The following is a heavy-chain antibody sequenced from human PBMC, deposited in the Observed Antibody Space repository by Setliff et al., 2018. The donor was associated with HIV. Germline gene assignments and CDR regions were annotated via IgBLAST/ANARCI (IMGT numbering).Heavy chain of an antibody. CDR3: ARSALWFGEADWYFDL. CDR1: GYSVSSSYW. Sequence: SETLSLTCAVSGYSVSSSYWWGWIRQPPGKGLEWIGWIGYIYKGGSTYYNPSLKSRVTMSVDTSKNHFPLKLRSVTAVDTAVYYCARSALWFGEADWYFDLWGRGALVTVSS. J-gene: IGHJ2*01. D-gene: IGHD3-10*01. V-gene: IGHV4-28*01. CDR2: IYKGGST.